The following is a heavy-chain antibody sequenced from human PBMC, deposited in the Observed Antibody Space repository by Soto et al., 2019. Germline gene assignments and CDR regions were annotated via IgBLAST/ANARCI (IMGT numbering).Heavy chain of an antibody. CDR1: GFTFSLYA. CDR2: ISASGGST. J-gene: IGHJ3*02. CDR3: AKALDRSVPKRSVDI. Sequence: EVQLLESGGGLVQPGGSLRLSCAASGFTFSLYAMSWVRQAPGKGLEWVSTISASGGSTYYADSVKGRFTISRDNSKNTLYLQRNSLRAEDTAVYYCAKALDRSVPKRSVDIWGQGTKVTVSS. D-gene: IGHD3-22*01. V-gene: IGHV3-23*01.